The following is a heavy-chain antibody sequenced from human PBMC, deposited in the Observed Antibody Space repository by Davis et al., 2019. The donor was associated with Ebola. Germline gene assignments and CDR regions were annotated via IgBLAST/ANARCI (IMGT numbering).Heavy chain of an antibody. V-gene: IGHV1-18*01. J-gene: IGHJ4*02. Sequence: AASVPVSCMASVYTFTSYGISWVRQAPGQGLEWMGWISAYNGNTNYAQKLQGRVTMTTDTSTSTAYMELRSLRSDDTAVYYCARGRWEPDSFDYWGQGTLVTVSS. CDR1: VYTFTSYG. D-gene: IGHD1-26*01. CDR3: ARGRWEPDSFDY. CDR2: ISAYNGNT.